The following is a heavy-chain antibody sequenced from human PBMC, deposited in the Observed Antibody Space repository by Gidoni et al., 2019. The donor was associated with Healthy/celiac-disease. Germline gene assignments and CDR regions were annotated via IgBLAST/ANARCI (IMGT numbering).Heavy chain of an antibody. D-gene: IGHD1-26*01. Sequence: QVQLVQSGAEVKKPGASVKVSCKVSGYTLTELSMNWVRQAPGKGLEWMGSFDPEDGETIYAQKFQGRVTMTEDTSTDTAYMELSSLRSEDTAVYYCATIVGAAGAFDIWGQGTMVTVSS. V-gene: IGHV1-24*01. CDR2: FDPEDGET. CDR3: ATIVGAAGAFDI. CDR1: GYTLTELS. J-gene: IGHJ3*02.